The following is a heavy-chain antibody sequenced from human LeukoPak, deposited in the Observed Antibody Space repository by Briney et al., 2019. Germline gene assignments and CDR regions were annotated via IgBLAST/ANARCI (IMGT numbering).Heavy chain of an antibody. Sequence: GGSLRLSCAASGFTFSSYSMNWVRQAPGKGLEWVSYISSSSSTIYYADSVKGRFTISRDNAKNTLYLQMNSLRAEDTAVYYCARATRYYDILTGYDYYYYGMDVWGQGTTVTVSS. CDR3: ARATRYYDILTGYDYYYYGMDV. CDR2: ISSSSSTI. CDR1: GFTFSSYS. J-gene: IGHJ6*02. D-gene: IGHD3-9*01. V-gene: IGHV3-48*04.